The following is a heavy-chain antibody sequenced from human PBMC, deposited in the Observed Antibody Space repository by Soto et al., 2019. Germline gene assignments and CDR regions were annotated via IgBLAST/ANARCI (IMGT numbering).Heavy chain of an antibody. CDR2: INSDGIRT. J-gene: IGHJ4*02. CDR1: GFTLSSYW. Sequence: EVQLVESGGGLVQPGGSLRLSCAASGFTLSSYWMHWVRQVPGKGLMWVSRINSDGIRTNYADSVKGRFTISRDNAKNTLYLQMNSPRAEDTAFYYCARDLGTYDRYYFDYWGQGTLVTVSS. D-gene: IGHD1-26*01. V-gene: IGHV3-74*01. CDR3: ARDLGTYDRYYFDY.